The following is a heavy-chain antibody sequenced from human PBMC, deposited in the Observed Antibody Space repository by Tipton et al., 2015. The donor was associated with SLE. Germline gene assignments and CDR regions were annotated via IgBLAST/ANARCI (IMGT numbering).Heavy chain of an antibody. D-gene: IGHD6-13*01. CDR1: GGSISSYY. J-gene: IGHJ4*02. V-gene: IGHV4-59*12. CDR2: IYYSGST. Sequence: TLSLTCTVSGGSISSYYWSWIRQPPGKGLEWIGYIYYSGSTNYNPSLKSRVTISVDRSKNQFSLKLSSVTAADTAVYYCARALSSSGGFDYWGQGTLVTVSS. CDR3: ARALSSSGGFDY.